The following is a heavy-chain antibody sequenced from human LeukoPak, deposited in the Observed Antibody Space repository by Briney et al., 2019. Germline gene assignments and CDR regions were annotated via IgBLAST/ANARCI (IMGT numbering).Heavy chain of an antibody. Sequence: GGSLRLSCAASGFTFSSYSMNWVRQAPGKGLEWVSSISSSSSYIYYADSVKGRFTISRDNAKNSLYLQMNSLRAEDTAVYFCVRDLGSTFDFWGQRTLVTVSS. CDR2: ISSSSSYI. V-gene: IGHV3-21*01. J-gene: IGHJ4*02. D-gene: IGHD1-14*01. CDR1: GFTFSSYS. CDR3: VRDLGSTFDF.